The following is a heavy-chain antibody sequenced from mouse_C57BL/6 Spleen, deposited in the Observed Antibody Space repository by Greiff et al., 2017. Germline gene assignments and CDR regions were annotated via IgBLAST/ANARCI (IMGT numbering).Heavy chain of an antibody. CDR3: ARHDDDVGYYAMDY. Sequence: QVQLQQPGAELVRPGTSVKLSCKASGYTFTSYWMRWVKQRPGQGLEWIGVLDPSVSYTIYNHKFKGKATLTVDTSSSTAYMQLSSLTSEDSAVYYCARHDDDVGYYAMDYWGQGTSVTCSS. CDR2: LDPSVSYT. J-gene: IGHJ4*01. V-gene: IGHV1-59*01. D-gene: IGHD2-4*01. CDR1: GYTFTSYW.